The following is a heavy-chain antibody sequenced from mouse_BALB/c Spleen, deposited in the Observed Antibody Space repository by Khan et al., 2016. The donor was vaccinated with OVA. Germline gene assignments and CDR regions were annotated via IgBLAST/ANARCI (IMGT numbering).Heavy chain of an antibody. J-gene: IGHJ2*01. CDR1: GYSFTGYF. Sequence: VQLKESGPELVKPGASVKISCKASGYSFTGYFMHWVMQSPGKSLEWIGRINPHIGETLYNQKFKDKATLTVDESSSTAHMELRSLASEDSAVYYCARIYGSDFDYWGQGTTLTVSS. D-gene: IGHD1-1*01. CDR3: ARIYGSDFDY. V-gene: IGHV1-20*02. CDR2: INPHIGET.